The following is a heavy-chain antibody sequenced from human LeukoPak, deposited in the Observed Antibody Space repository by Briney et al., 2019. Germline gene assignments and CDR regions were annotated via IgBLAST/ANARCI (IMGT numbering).Heavy chain of an antibody. CDR2: IYYSGST. V-gene: IGHV4-39*07. CDR3: ARGGYSSRGNLNYYYYYYMDV. CDR1: GGSISSSSYY. D-gene: IGHD6-13*01. J-gene: IGHJ6*03. Sequence: PSETLSLTCTVSGGSISSSSYYWGWIRQPPGKGLEWIGSIYYSGSTNYNPSLKSRVTISVDTSKNQFSLKLSSVTAADTAVYYCARGGYSSRGNLNYYYYYYMDVWGKGTTVTVSS.